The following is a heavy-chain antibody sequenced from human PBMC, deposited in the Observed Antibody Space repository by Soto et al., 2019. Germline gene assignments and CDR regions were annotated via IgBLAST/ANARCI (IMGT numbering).Heavy chain of an antibody. J-gene: IGHJ4*02. CDR3: TRDDRFKVVIIFPTTFDY. V-gene: IGHV3-30*04. CDR1: GFTFSSYA. CDR2: ISYDGSNK. Sequence: GGSLRLFCAASGFTFSSYAMHWVRQAPGKGLEWVAVISYDGSNKYYADSVKGRFTISRDNSKNTLYLQMNSLRAEDTAVYYYTRDDRFKVVIIFPTTFDYWGQGTLVTVSS. D-gene: IGHD3-3*01.